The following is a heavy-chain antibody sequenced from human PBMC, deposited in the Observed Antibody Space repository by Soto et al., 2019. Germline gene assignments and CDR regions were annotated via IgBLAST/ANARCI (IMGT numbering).Heavy chain of an antibody. V-gene: IGHV3-23*01. CDR1: GFTFDTFA. D-gene: IGHD1-26*01. CDR3: ARQLSGSPH. CDR2: ISESGGTT. Sequence: EVQLLESGGGLVHPGGSLRLSCVASGFTFDTFAMNWVRQAPGKGLEWVSAISESGGTTYYGDSVKGRFTISRDNSRNTLYLQMNSLTAEDTAVYYCARQLSGSPHWGQGTLVTVSS. J-gene: IGHJ4*02.